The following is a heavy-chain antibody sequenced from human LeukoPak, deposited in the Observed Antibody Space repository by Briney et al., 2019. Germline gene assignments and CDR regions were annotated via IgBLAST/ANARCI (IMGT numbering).Heavy chain of an antibody. V-gene: IGHV3-33*01. CDR1: GFTFSSYG. CDR3: AREASGAWYDY. D-gene: IGHD6-19*01. CDR2: RWYDGNNK. Sequence: GGSLRLSCAASGFTFSSYGIHLVRQAPGKGLEWVAVRWYDGNNKYYADSVKGRFTISRDNSKNTLYLQMNSLRAEDTAVYYCAREASGAWYDYWGQGTLVTVSS. J-gene: IGHJ4*02.